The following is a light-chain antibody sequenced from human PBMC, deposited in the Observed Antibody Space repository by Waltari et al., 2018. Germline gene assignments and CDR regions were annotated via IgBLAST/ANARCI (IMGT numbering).Light chain of an antibody. V-gene: IGLV2-14*01. CDR2: EVT. Sequence: QSALTQPASVSGSPGQSITISCTGTSSDVGGYNYVSWYPQHPGKVPNLMIFEVTNRPSGVSNRFSGSKSGNTASLTISGLQAEDEADYYCCSYTSSHTVVFGGGTKLTVL. J-gene: IGLJ2*01. CDR3: CSYTSSHTVV. CDR1: SSDVGGYNY.